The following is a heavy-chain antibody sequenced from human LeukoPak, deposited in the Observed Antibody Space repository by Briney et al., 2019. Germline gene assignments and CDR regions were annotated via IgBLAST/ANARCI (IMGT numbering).Heavy chain of an antibody. CDR2: INHSGST. J-gene: IGHJ5*02. V-gene: IGHV4-34*01. D-gene: IGHD3-3*01. CDR3: ARGRITIFGAVMGFDP. CDR1: GGSFSGYY. Sequence: PSETLSLTCAVYGGSFSGYYWSWIRQPPGKGLEWIGEINHSGSTNYNPSLKSRVTISVDTSRNQFSLKLSSVTAADTAVYYCARGRITIFGAVMGFDPWGQGTLVTVSS.